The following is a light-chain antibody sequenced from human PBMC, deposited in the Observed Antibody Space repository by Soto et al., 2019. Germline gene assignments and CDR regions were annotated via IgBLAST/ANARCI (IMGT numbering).Light chain of an antibody. J-gene: IGKJ2*01. CDR2: GAS. CDR1: QSVSSSY. CDR3: QQYGSSPVT. V-gene: IGKV3-20*01. Sequence: EIVLTQSPGTLSLSPGERATLSCRAGQSVSSSYLAWYQQKPGQAPRLLIYGASSRATGIPDRFSGSGSGTDFTLTISRLEPEDFAVYYCQQYGSSPVTFGQGTKLEIK.